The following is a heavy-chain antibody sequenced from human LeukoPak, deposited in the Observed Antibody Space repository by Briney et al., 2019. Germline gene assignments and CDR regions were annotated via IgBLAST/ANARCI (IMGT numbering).Heavy chain of an antibody. CDR3: ARRRYCSSTSCYTNPSWFYYYYYMDV. D-gene: IGHD2-2*02. CDR1: GGSFSGYY. CDR2: INHSGST. Sequence: PSETLSLTCAVYGGSFSGYYWSWIRQPPGKGLEWIGEINHSGSTNYNPSLKSRVTISVDTSKNQFSLKLSSVTAADTAVYYCARRRYCSSTSCYTNPSWFYYYYYMDVWGKGTTVTVSS. V-gene: IGHV4-34*01. J-gene: IGHJ6*03.